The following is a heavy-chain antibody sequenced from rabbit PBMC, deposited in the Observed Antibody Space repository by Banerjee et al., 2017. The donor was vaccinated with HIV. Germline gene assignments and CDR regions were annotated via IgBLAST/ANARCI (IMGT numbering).Heavy chain of an antibody. V-gene: IGHV1S40*01. Sequence: QSLEESGGDLVKPGASLTLTCTASGFSFSTSYYMCWVRQAPGKGLEWIACIYAGSSDGSYYASWAKGRFTVSKTSSTTVTLQMTSLTAADTATYFCARDRYFVAYAGYNYASFNLWGPGTLVTVS. CDR3: ARDRYFVAYAGYNYASFNL. CDR1: GFSFSTSYY. CDR2: IYAGSSDGS. J-gene: IGHJ4*01. D-gene: IGHD7-1*01.